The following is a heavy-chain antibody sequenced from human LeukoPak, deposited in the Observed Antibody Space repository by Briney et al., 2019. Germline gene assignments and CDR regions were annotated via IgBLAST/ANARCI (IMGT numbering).Heavy chain of an antibody. CDR2: IYYSGST. Sequence: SETPSLTCTVSGGSISSYYWSWIRQPPGKGLEWIGYIYYSGSTNYNPSLKSRVTISVDTSKNQFSLKLSSVTAADTAVYYCARACPYSGSCYFDYWGQGTLVTVSS. CDR3: ARACPYSGSCYFDY. V-gene: IGHV4-59*01. D-gene: IGHD1-26*01. CDR1: GGSISSYY. J-gene: IGHJ4*02.